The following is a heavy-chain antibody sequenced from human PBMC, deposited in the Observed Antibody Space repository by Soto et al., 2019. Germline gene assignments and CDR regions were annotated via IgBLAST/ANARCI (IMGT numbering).Heavy chain of an antibody. CDR2: IIPIFGTA. CDR3: AREVLTGTTSYYGMDV. CDR1: GGTFSSYA. J-gene: IGHJ6*02. D-gene: IGHD1-7*01. Sequence: AVKVSCKASGGTFSSYAISWVRQAPGQGLEWMGGIIPIFGTANYAQKFQGRVTITADESTSTAYMELSSLRSEDTAVYYCAREVLTGTTSYYGMDVWGQGTTVTVSS. V-gene: IGHV1-69*13.